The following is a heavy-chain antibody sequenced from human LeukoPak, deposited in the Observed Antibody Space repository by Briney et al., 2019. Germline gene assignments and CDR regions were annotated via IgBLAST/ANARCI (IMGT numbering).Heavy chain of an antibody. J-gene: IGHJ6*02. Sequence: PSETLSLTCTVSGGSISSYYWSWIRQPPGKGLEWIGYIFYSGSTNYNPSLRSRVTISLDTSKNQFSLKLSSVTAADTAVYYCARGRTVTTVTFYYYGMDVWGQGTTVTVSS. D-gene: IGHD4-17*01. CDR2: IFYSGST. CDR1: GGSISSYY. V-gene: IGHV4-59*12. CDR3: ARGRTVTTVTFYYYGMDV.